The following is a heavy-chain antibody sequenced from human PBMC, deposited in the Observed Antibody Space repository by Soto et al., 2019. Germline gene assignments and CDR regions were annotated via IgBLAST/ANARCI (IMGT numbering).Heavy chain of an antibody. J-gene: IGHJ4*01. CDR3: MTLYGKPGASVGPRRFDY. Sequence: GESLKISCEASGYTFTNYWIGWVRQMPGTGLEWMGSIYPRDSDTRYSPSFQDQVTMSVDKSIGTAYLQWSSLKPSDTVMYYCMTLYGKPGASVGPRRFDYWGQGTMVTVSS. CDR1: GYTFTNYW. D-gene: IGHD3-10*01. V-gene: IGHV5-51*01. CDR2: IYPRDSDT.